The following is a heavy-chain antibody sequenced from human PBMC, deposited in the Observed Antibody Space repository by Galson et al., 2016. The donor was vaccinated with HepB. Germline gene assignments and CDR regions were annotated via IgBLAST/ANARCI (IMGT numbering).Heavy chain of an antibody. CDR3: ARDKNFVGLATTHDY. V-gene: IGHV3-15*01. Sequence: SLRLSCAASGFVFSDAWMSWVRQSPGKGLEWIGRIKSRIDGGTTDYAGSVNGRFTISRDDSKNTVFLQMNRLKAADTAVYYCARDKNFVGLATTHDYWGQGTLVTVSS. J-gene: IGHJ4*02. D-gene: IGHD5-24*01. CDR1: GFVFSDAW. CDR2: IKSRIDGGTT.